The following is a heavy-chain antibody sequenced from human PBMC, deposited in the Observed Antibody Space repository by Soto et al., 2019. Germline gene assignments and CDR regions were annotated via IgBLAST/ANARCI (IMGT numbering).Heavy chain of an antibody. CDR1: GGTFSTYG. Sequence: QVQLVQSGAEVKKPGSSVKVSCKASGGTFSTYGVSWVRQAPGQGLEWMGGITPLLGITNYAQKFQARVTFTADESMTTAYMEMRGLRSDDTAVYFCAREADRRWIQLFDHWGQGTLVSVSS. V-gene: IGHV1-69*01. CDR2: ITPLLGIT. J-gene: IGHJ4*02. D-gene: IGHD5-18*01. CDR3: AREADRRWIQLFDH.